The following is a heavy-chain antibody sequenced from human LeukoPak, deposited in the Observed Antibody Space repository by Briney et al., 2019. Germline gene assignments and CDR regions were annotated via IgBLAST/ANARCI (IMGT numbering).Heavy chain of an antibody. D-gene: IGHD5-24*01. Sequence: ASVKVSCKASGYTFTSSGINWVRQAPGQGLEWMGWISTYNGDTNYEQKLQGRVTMSTDTSTSTAYTVMRSLRSDDTAVYYCARGSSDGFSMGYWGQGTLVIVSS. CDR3: ARGSSDGFSMGY. V-gene: IGHV1-18*01. CDR2: ISTYNGDT. CDR1: GYTFTSSG. J-gene: IGHJ4*02.